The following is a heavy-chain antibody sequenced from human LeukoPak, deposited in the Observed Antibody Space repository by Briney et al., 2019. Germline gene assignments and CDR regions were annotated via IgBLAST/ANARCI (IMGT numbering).Heavy chain of an antibody. D-gene: IGHD3-3*01. Sequence: SETLSLTCKVSGVSISSHSWSWIRQPPGKGLEWIGYIYYSGSTNYNPSLKSRVTISVDTSKNQFSLKLSSVTAADTAVYYCARGWSYDFWSGYEHYYYMDVWGKGTTVTVSS. CDR2: IYYSGST. CDR3: ARGWSYDFWSGYEHYYYMDV. CDR1: GVSISSHS. V-gene: IGHV4-59*11. J-gene: IGHJ6*03.